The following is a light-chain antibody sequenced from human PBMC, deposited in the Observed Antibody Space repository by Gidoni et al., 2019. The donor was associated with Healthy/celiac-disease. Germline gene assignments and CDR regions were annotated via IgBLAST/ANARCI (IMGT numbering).Light chain of an antibody. CDR2: AAS. V-gene: IGKV1-39*01. CDR1: QSISSD. Sequence: DIHMTQSPSSLSASVGDRVTITCRASQSISSDLNWYQQKPGKAPKLLIYAASSLQSGVPSRFSGSGSGTDFTLTISSLQPEDFATYYCQQSYSTRVTFGQGTKLEIK. CDR3: QQSYSTRVT. J-gene: IGKJ2*01.